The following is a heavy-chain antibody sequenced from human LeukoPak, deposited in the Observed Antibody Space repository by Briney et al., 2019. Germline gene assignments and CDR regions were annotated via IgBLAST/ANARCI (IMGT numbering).Heavy chain of an antibody. V-gene: IGHV3-23*01. J-gene: IGHJ4*02. CDR1: GFTFSSYA. CDR2: ISGSGGST. Sequence: RSGGSLRLSCAASGFTFSSYAMSWVRQAPGKGLEWVSAISGSGGSTYYADSVKGRFTISRDNSKNTLYLQMNSLRAEDTAVYYCAKDSVRGYSYGEYFDCWGQGTLATVSS. D-gene: IGHD5-18*01. CDR3: AKDSVRGYSYGEYFDC.